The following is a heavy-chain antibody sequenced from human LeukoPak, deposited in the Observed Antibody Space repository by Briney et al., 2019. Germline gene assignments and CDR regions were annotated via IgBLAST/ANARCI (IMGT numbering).Heavy chain of an antibody. V-gene: IGHV3-23*01. J-gene: IGHJ4*02. CDR2: ISGSGGST. Sequence: GGSLRLSCAASGFTFSSYAMSWVRQAPGKGLEWVSTISGSGGSTYYADSVKGRFTISRDNSKNTLYLQMNSLRAEDTAVYYCAKDLRGYSYGYVYWGQGTLVTVSS. CDR3: AKDLRGYSYGYVY. CDR1: GFTFSSYA. D-gene: IGHD5-18*01.